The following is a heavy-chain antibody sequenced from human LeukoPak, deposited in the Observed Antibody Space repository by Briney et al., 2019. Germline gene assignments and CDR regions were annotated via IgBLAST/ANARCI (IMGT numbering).Heavy chain of an antibody. Sequence: GGSLRLSCAASGFTFSSYAMHWVRQAPGKGLEYVSAISSNGGSTYYANSVKGRFTISRDNSKNTLYLQMGSLRAEDMAVYYCARAPYSSGWVSFDYWGQGTLVTVSS. V-gene: IGHV3-64*01. CDR2: ISSNGGST. CDR1: GFTFSSYA. D-gene: IGHD6-19*01. CDR3: ARAPYSSGWVSFDY. J-gene: IGHJ4*02.